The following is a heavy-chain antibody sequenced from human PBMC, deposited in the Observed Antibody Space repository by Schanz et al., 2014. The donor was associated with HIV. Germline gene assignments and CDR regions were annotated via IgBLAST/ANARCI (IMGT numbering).Heavy chain of an antibody. D-gene: IGHD6-19*01. CDR3: ARGRGIAVADYGMDV. CDR2: MNQDGSRK. V-gene: IGHV3-7*01. Sequence: EVQLVESGGGLVQPGGSLRLSCAASGFTFSRYWMTWVRQAPGKGLEWVANMNQDGSRKYYVDSVKGRFTISRDNAKNSLYLQMNSLRAEDTAVYYCARGRGIAVADYGMDVWGQGTTVSVSS. J-gene: IGHJ6*02. CDR1: GFTFSRYW.